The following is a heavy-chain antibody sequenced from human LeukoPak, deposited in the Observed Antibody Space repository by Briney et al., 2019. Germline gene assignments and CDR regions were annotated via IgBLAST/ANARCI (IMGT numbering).Heavy chain of an antibody. J-gene: IGHJ4*02. CDR3: ARGSSYGFSMGY. Sequence: ASAKVSCKTSGYTFTNYGINWVRQAPGQGLEWIGWITTYNGDTNYAQKLQGRVTMTTDTSTSTAYMELRSLKSDDTAVYYCARGSSYGFSMGYWGQGTLVTVSS. CDR2: ITTYNGDT. V-gene: IGHV1-18*01. D-gene: IGHD5-18*01. CDR1: GYTFTNYG.